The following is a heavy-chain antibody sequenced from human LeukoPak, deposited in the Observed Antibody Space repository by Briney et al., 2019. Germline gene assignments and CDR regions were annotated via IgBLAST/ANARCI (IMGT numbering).Heavy chain of an antibody. V-gene: IGHV4-59*01. D-gene: IGHD3-10*01. J-gene: IGHJ6*02. CDR3: AREKVRGVPYYYYGMDV. Sequence: SETLSLTCAVYGGSFSGYYWSWIRQPPGKGLEWIGYIYYSGSTNYNPSLKSRVTISVDTSKNQFSLKLSSVTAADTAVYYCAREKVRGVPYYYYGMDVWGQGTTVTVSS. CDR2: IYYSGST. CDR1: GGSFSGYY.